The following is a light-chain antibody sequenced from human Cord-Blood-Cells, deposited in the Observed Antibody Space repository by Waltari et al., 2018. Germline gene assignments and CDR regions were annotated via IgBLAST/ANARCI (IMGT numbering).Light chain of an antibody. V-gene: IGKV4-1*01. Sequence: DIVMTKSPDSLAVSLGERATINCKSCQSVLYSSNNKNYLAWYQQKPGQPPKLLIYWASTRESGVPDRFSGSGSGTDFTLTISSLQAEDVAVYYCQQYYSTPFTFGPGTKVDIK. J-gene: IGKJ3*01. CDR2: WAS. CDR3: QQYYSTPFT. CDR1: QSVLYSSNNKNY.